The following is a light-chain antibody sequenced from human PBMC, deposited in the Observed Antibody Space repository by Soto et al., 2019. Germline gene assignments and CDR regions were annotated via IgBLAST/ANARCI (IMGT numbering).Light chain of an antibody. CDR3: QQYGRP. CDR2: GAS. CDR1: QSVTNSY. J-gene: IGKJ1*01. Sequence: VLTQSPGTLSVSPGETVTPSCRASQSVTNSYLAWYQQKPGQAPRLLIHGASSRATGIPDRFSGSGSGTDFTLTISRLEPEDFAVYYCQQYGRPFGQGTKV. V-gene: IGKV3-20*01.